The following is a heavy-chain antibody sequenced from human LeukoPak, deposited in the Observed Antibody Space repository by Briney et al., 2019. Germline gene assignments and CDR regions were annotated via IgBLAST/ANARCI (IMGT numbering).Heavy chain of an antibody. Sequence: SETLSLTCTVSGDSISSYYWSWIRQPPGKGLEWIGYIYYSGSTNYNPSLKSRVIISVDTSKNQFSLKLSSVTAADTAVYYCARASFGELDIWGQGTMVTVSS. J-gene: IGHJ3*02. CDR3: ARASFGELDI. CDR2: IYYSGST. V-gene: IGHV4-59*01. D-gene: IGHD3-10*01. CDR1: GDSISSYY.